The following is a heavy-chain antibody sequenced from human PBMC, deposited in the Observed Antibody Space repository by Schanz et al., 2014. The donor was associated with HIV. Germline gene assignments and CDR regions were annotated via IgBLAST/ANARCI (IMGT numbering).Heavy chain of an antibody. CDR1: GMSFNADY. CDR3: ARDGGRRGGQRQLFAY. J-gene: IGHJ4*02. CDR2: INKSGSP. D-gene: IGHD1-1*01. V-gene: IGHV4-34*01. Sequence: QVKLQQWGAGLVKPSETLSLTCAVYGMSFNADYWTWIRQPPEKGLKWIGEINKSGSPTYNPSLKSRAYMPLDTPKQQWSLELKSVPAADTAFYYCARDGGRRGGQRQLFAYWGQGTLVTVSS.